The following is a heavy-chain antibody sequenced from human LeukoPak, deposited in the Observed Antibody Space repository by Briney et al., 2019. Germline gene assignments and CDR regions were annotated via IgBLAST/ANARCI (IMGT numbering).Heavy chain of an antibody. CDR1: GFTVSDNY. V-gene: IGHV3-53*01. CDR3: VRLNWNDESAGWFDP. J-gene: IGHJ5*02. D-gene: IGHD1-1*01. CDR2: IYSDGST. Sequence: GGILRLFNVVSGFTVSDNYVSWVRKSPGKGLEWVSVIYSDGSTFHADSVKGRFILSRDISKNTIHLQMNSLRVNDTAVYYCVRLNWNDESAGWFDPWGQGTQVTVSS.